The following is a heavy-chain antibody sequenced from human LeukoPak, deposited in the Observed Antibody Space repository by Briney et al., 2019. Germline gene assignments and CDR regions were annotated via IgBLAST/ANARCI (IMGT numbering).Heavy chain of an antibody. CDR2: ISSSSSTI. J-gene: IGHJ4*02. V-gene: IGHV3-48*01. CDR1: GFTFSSYS. D-gene: IGHD5-12*01. CDR3: ARAPGWLRALGFDY. Sequence: GGSLRLSCAASGFTFSSYSMNWVRQAPGKGLEWVSYISSSSSTIYYADSVKGRFTISRDNAKNPLYLQMNSLRAEDTAVYYCARAPGWLRALGFDYWGQGTLVTVSS.